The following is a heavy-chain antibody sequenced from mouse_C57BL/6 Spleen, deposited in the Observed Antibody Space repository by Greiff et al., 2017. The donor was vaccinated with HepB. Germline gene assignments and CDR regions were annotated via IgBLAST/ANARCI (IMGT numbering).Heavy chain of an antibody. D-gene: IGHD2-5*01. CDR3: ARGTIVDFPYYYAMDY. V-gene: IGHV1-72*01. CDR1: GYTFTSYW. J-gene: IGHJ4*01. Sequence: VQLKQPGAELVKPGASVKLSCKASGYTFTSYWMHWVKQRPGRGLEWIGRIDPNSGGTKYNEKFKSKATLTVDKPSSTAYMQLSSLTSEDSAVYYCARGTIVDFPYYYAMDYWGQGTSVTVSS. CDR2: IDPNSGGT.